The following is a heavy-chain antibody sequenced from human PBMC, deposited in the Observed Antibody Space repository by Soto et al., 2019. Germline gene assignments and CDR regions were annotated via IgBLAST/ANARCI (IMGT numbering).Heavy chain of an antibody. CDR2: IRNRGAGYIT. J-gene: IGHJ3*02. D-gene: IGHD4-17*01. CDR3: SRAAYGHGFDI. CDR1: GYTFSDRY. V-gene: IGHV3-72*01. Sequence: MQLVESGGDLVQPGGSLKLSCVGSGYTFSDRYMDWVRQAPGKALVWVGRIRNRGAGYITQYAASVRGRFTVSRDDSKDSLYLQMNSLKTQDTAVYYCSRAAYGHGFDIWCPGTVVTVSS.